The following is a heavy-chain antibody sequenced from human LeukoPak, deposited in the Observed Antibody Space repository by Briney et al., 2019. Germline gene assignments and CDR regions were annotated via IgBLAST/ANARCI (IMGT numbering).Heavy chain of an antibody. CDR3: ARDRLKYSSSSVWYYYGMDV. J-gene: IGHJ6*02. Sequence: PSETLSLTCTVSGGSISSYYWSWIRQPPGKGLEWIGYIYYSGSTNYNPSLKSRVTISVDTSKNQFSLKLSSVTAADTAVYYCARDRLKYSSSSVWYYYGMDVWGQGTTVTVSS. CDR2: IYYSGST. V-gene: IGHV4-59*01. D-gene: IGHD6-6*01. CDR1: GGSISSYY.